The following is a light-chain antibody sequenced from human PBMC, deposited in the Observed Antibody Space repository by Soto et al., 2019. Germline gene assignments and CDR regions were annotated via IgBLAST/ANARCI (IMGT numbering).Light chain of an antibody. CDR3: QQSYSTAT. CDR1: QSIGTN. J-gene: IGKJ4*01. V-gene: IGKV1-39*01. CDR2: DAS. Sequence: DIQMTQSPSSLSASVGDRVTITCRASQSIGTNLNWYHQKPGKAPNLLIYDASSLQSGVPSRFSGSGSGTDFTLTISSLQPEDFATYYCQQSYSTATFGGGTKVEIK.